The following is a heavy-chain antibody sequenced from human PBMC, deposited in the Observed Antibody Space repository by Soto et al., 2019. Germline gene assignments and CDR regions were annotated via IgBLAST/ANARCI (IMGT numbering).Heavy chain of an antibody. CDR2: ISYDGSNK. CDR1: GFTFSSYA. Sequence: QVQLVESGGGVVQPGRSLRLSCAASGFTFSSYAMHWVRQAPGKGLEWVAVISYDGSNKYYADSVKGRFTISRDNSKKTTYLQMNSLRVEDTAVYYCARGGYPVLRATLDYWGQGTLVTVSS. J-gene: IGHJ4*02. CDR3: ARGGYPVLRATLDY. D-gene: IGHD2-15*01. V-gene: IGHV3-30-3*01.